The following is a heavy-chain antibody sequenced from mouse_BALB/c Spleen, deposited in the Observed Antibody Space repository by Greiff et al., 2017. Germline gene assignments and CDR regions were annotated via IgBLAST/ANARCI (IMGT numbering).Heavy chain of an antibody. Sequence: EVQLQESGPGLVKPSQSLSLTCSVTGYSITSGYYWNWIRQFPGNKLEWMGYISYDGSNNYNPSLKNRISITRDTSKNQFFLKLNSVTTEDTATYYCARDDYWAMDYWGQGTSVTVSS. CDR2: ISYDGSN. CDR1: GYSITSGYY. CDR3: ARDDYWAMDY. J-gene: IGHJ4*01. V-gene: IGHV3-6*02.